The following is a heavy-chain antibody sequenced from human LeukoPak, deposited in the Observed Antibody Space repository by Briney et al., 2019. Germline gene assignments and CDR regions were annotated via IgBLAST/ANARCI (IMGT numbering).Heavy chain of an antibody. V-gene: IGHV1-8*01. D-gene: IGHD2-8*02. CDR1: GYTFTTYD. CDR2: MNPNSAST. CDR3: ARARLVRGPVTPLYYFDY. J-gene: IGHJ4*02. Sequence: ASVKVSCKASGYTFTTYDINWVRQATGQGLEWMGWMNPNSASTGYAQKFQGRVTITRNTSISTAYMELNSLRSDDTAVYYCARARLVRGPVTPLYYFDYWGQGVLVTVSS.